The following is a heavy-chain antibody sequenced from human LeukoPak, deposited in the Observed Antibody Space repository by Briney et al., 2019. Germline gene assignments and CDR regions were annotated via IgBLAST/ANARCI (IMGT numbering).Heavy chain of an antibody. CDR2: IYTSGST. J-gene: IGHJ4*02. V-gene: IGHV4-4*07. D-gene: IGHD3-22*01. Sequence: SESLSLTCTVSGGSISSYYWSWIRQPAGKGLEWIGRIYTSGSTNYNPSLKSRVTMSVDTSKNQFSLKLSSVTAADTAVYYCARGMDSSGYYALDYWGQGTLVTVSS. CDR1: GGSISSYY. CDR3: ARGMDSSGYYALDY.